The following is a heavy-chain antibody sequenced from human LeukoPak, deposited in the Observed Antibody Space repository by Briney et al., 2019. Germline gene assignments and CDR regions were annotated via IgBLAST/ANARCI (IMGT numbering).Heavy chain of an antibody. D-gene: IGHD3-22*01. Sequence: ASVKVSCKASGYTFTSYDINWVRQAPGQGLEWMGWMNPNSGNTGYAQKFQGRVTMTRNTSISTAYMELSSLRSEDTAVYYCARGSAYYYDSSGYYYYYGMDVWGQGTTVTVSS. CDR2: MNPNSGNT. CDR3: ARGSAYYYDSSGYYYYYGMDV. V-gene: IGHV1-8*01. CDR1: GYTFTSYD. J-gene: IGHJ6*02.